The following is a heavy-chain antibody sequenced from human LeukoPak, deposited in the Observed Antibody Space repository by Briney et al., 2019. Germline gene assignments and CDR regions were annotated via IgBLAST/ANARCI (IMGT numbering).Heavy chain of an antibody. CDR1: GGSFSGYY. CDR3: AREGLLWFGRFDY. Sequence: SETLSLTCAVYGGSFSGYYWSWIRQPPGKGLEWIGEINHSGSTNYNPSLKSRVTISVDTSKNQFSLKLSSVTAADTAVYYCAREGLLWFGRFDYWGQGTLVTVSS. V-gene: IGHV4-34*01. J-gene: IGHJ4*02. CDR2: INHSGST. D-gene: IGHD3-10*01.